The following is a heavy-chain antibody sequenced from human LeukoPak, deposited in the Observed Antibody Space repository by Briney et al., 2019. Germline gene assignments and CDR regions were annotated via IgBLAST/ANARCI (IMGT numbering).Heavy chain of an antibody. CDR3: ARGAPIWFGELLLPDY. Sequence: GRSLRLSCAVSGFTFSSYAMHWVRQAPGKGLEWVAVISYDGSNKYYADSVKGRFTISRDNSKNTLYLQMNSLRAEDTAVYYCARGAPIWFGELLLPDYWGQGTLVTVSS. CDR1: GFTFSSYA. D-gene: IGHD3-10*01. V-gene: IGHV3-30*04. CDR2: ISYDGSNK. J-gene: IGHJ4*02.